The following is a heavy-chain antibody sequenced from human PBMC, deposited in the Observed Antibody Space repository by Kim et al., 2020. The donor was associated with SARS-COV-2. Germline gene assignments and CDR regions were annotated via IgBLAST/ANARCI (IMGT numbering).Heavy chain of an antibody. Sequence: GGSLRLSCAASGFTFSSYAMHWVRQAPGKGLEWVAVISYDGSNKYYADSVKGRFTISRDNSKNTLYLQMNSLRAEDTAVYYCARDGDGYYYYMDVWGKGTTVTVSS. CDR2: ISYDGSNK. CDR1: GFTFSSYA. V-gene: IGHV3-30-3*01. J-gene: IGHJ6*03. CDR3: ARDGDGYYYYMDV.